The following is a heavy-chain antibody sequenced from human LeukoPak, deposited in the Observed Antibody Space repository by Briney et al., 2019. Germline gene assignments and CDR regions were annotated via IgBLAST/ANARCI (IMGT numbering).Heavy chain of an antibody. V-gene: IGHV3-9*01. CDR1: GFTFDDYA. J-gene: IGHJ5*02. Sequence: GGSLRLSCAASGFTFDDYAMHWVRQAPGKGLEWVSGISWNSGSIGYADSVKGRFTISRDNSKNTLYLQMNSLRAEDTAVYYCAKCSLVGNWFDPWGQGTLVTVSS. CDR3: AKCSLVGNWFDP. D-gene: IGHD3-10*02. CDR2: ISWNSGSI.